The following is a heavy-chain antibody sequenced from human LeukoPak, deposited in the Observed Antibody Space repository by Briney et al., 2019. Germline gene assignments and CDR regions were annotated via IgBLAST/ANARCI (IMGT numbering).Heavy chain of an antibody. Sequence: SVKVSCKASGGTFSNYAISWVRQAPGQGLEWMGRIIPHLAIADYAQRSQGRVTITADKSTSTAYMEVSSLRSEDTAVYYCASGSRIRYFAWPHTTGDYWGQGTLVTVSS. CDR3: ASGSRIRYFAWPHTTGDY. J-gene: IGHJ4*02. CDR1: GGTFSNYA. V-gene: IGHV1-69*04. CDR2: IIPHLAIA. D-gene: IGHD3-9*01.